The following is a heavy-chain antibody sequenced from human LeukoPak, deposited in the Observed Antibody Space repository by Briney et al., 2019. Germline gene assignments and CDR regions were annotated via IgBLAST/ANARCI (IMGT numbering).Heavy chain of an antibody. Sequence: GGSLRLSCAASGFTFSSYAMSWVRQAPGKGLEWVSAISGSGGSTYYADSVKGRFTISRDNSKNTLYLQMNSLRAEDTAVYYCAKVARDSSGYWGWDYIDVWGKGTTVTVSS. CDR2: ISGSGGST. CDR3: AKVARDSSGYWGWDYIDV. V-gene: IGHV3-23*01. CDR1: GFTFSSYA. J-gene: IGHJ6*03. D-gene: IGHD3-22*01.